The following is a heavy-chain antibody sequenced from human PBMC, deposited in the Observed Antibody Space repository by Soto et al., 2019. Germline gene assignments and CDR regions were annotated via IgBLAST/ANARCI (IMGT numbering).Heavy chain of an antibody. V-gene: IGHV4-30-2*01. J-gene: IGHJ4*02. CDR3: AXXXGXXRXY. D-gene: IGHD4-17*01. Sequence: QLQLQESGSGLVKPSQTLSLTCAVSGGSISSGGYSWSWIRQPPGKGLEWIGYIYHSGSTYYNPSLKSRVTISVDRSKNQFSXXXSSVXXADXAVYXXAXXXGXXRXYWGQGTLVTVSS. CDR1: GGSISSGGYS. CDR2: IYHSGST.